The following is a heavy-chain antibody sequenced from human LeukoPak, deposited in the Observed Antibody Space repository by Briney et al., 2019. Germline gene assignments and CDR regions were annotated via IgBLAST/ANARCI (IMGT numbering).Heavy chain of an antibody. CDR1: GFTFSNAW. CDR2: IKSKTDGGTT. V-gene: IGHV3-15*01. Sequence: GSLRPSCAASGFTFSNAWMSWVRQAPGKGLEWVCCIKSKTDGGTTDYAAPVKGRFTISRDDSKNTLYLQMNSLKTEDTAVYYCTTVSLWWVTGPYAFDIWGQGTMVTVSS. CDR3: TTVSLWWVTGPYAFDI. J-gene: IGHJ3*02. D-gene: IGHD2-21*01.